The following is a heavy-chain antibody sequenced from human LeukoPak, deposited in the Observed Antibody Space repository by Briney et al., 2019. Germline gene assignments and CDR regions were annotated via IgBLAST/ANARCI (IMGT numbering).Heavy chain of an antibody. CDR1: GFTFATYW. J-gene: IGHJ5*02. D-gene: IGHD3-10*01. CDR2: IKQDGNGK. CDR3: ARPLLYYYGSETYFWFDL. V-gene: IGHV3-7*01. Sequence: GGSLRLSCAASGFTFATYWMGWVRQAPGKGLEWVASIKQDGNGKYYVDSVKGRFTISRGSAEKTLYLQMKSLKAEDTAFYYCARPLLYYYGSETYFWFDLWGQGTLVTVSS.